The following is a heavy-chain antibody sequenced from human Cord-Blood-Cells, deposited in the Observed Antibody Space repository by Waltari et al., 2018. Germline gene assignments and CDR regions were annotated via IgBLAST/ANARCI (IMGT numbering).Heavy chain of an antibody. CDR1: GGSFSGYY. CDR2: IHHSGST. CDR3: ARGWGGHWYFDL. Sequence: QVQLQQWGAGLLKPSETLSLTCAVYGGSFSGYYWSWIHQPPGKGLEWIGEIHHSGSTNYNPSLKSRVTISVDTSKNQFSLKLSSVTAADTAVYYCARGWGGHWYFDLWGRGTLVTVSS. V-gene: IGHV4-34*01. J-gene: IGHJ2*01. D-gene: IGHD7-27*01.